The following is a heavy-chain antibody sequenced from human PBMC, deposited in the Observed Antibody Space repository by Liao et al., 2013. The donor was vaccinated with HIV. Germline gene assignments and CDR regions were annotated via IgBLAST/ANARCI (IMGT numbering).Heavy chain of an antibody. J-gene: IGHJ4*02. V-gene: IGHV4-34*01. CDR1: GGSFSGYY. D-gene: IGHD6-13*01. CDR3: ARGQGLLYGYSFGRRGYFDY. Sequence: QVQLQQWGAGLLKPSETLSLTCVVYGGSFSGYYWSWIRQPPGKGLEWIGEINHSGSTNYNPSLKSRVTISVDTSKNQFSLKLSSVTAADTAVYYCARGQGLLYGYSFGRRGYFDYWGQGALVTVSS. CDR2: INHSGST.